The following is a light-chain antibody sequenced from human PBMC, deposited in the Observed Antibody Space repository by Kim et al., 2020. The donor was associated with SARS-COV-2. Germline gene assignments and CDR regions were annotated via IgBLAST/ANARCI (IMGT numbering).Light chain of an antibody. CDR2: YIT. CDR1: TGAVTSAHF. Sequence: QAVVTQEPSLTVSPGGTVTLTCGSSTGAVTSAHFPYWFQHKPGQAPNTLIYYITERHSLTPARFSGSLLGDKAALTLSGAQPEDEADYYCLLFYSGVRVFGGGTQLTVL. V-gene: IGLV7-46*01. J-gene: IGLJ3*02. CDR3: LLFYSGVRV.